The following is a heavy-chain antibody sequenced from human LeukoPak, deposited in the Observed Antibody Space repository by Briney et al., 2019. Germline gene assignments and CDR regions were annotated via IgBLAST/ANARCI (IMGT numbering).Heavy chain of an antibody. Sequence: SETLSLTCALYNGSLSGYSSSWIRHPPGEGVEWIGEIKHSGGTSYKPSLKSRITISLDTSKNQFSLRVNAVTAADTAVYYCARSRYGNSPDFWGQGTLVTVSS. CDR1: NGSLSGYS. CDR2: IKHSGGT. J-gene: IGHJ4*02. V-gene: IGHV4-34*01. CDR3: ARSRYGNSPDF. D-gene: IGHD4-23*01.